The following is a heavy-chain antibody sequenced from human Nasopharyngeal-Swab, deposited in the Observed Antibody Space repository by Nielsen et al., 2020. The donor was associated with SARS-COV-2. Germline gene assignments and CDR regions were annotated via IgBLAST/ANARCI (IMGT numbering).Heavy chain of an antibody. CDR2: IKRKADGGTV. CDR3: TTLHRTGWF. Sequence: GGSLRLSCAASGFVISSVWMSWVRQAPGKGLEWVGRIKRKADGGTVEYATAVRGRFSISRDDSRNTLFLQMNRLKTEDTAVYYCTTLHRTGWFWGQGTLVTVSS. J-gene: IGHJ4*02. D-gene: IGHD6-19*01. CDR1: GFVISSVW. V-gene: IGHV3-15*01.